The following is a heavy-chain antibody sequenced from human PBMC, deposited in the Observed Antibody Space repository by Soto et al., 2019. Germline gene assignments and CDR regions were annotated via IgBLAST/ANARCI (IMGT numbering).Heavy chain of an antibody. D-gene: IGHD2-8*01. CDR3: ATAVYCTTANCWDGFHDADLDD. CDR2: SCHTGGR. CDR1: GDSINNPYR. J-gene: IGHJ4*01. Sequence: PSETLSLTCFVSGDSINNPYRWCWLRQAPEKGLEGIGESCHTGGRSYMPSLRGRITLSVDTSKNQFSLQLTSLTAADTAVYYCATAVYCTTANCWDGFHDADLDDWGQGTVVTVSS. V-gene: IGHV4-4*02.